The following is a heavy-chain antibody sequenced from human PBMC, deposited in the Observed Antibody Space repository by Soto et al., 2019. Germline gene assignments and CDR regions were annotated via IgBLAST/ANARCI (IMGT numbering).Heavy chain of an antibody. D-gene: IGHD1-26*01. CDR3: ARVNFGGATKAPFDY. J-gene: IGHJ4*02. V-gene: IGHV3-53*01. Sequence: VQLVESGGGLIQPGGSLRLSCAASGFTVSSNYMSWVRQAPGKGLEWVSVIYSGGSTYYADSVKGRFTISRDNSKNTLYLQMNSLRAEDTAVYYCARVNFGGATKAPFDYWGQGTLVTVSS. CDR1: GFTVSSNY. CDR2: IYSGGST.